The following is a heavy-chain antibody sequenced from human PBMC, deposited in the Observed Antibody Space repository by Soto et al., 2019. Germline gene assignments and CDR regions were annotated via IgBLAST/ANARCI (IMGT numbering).Heavy chain of an antibody. D-gene: IGHD4-17*01. CDR1: GFIVSSNY. CDR3: AKDRYGDYGGIDY. J-gene: IGHJ4*02. CDR2: IYTGGST. Sequence: PGGSLRLSCAASGFIVSSNYMSWVRQAPGKGLEWVSVIYTGGSTSYADSVKGRFTISRDTSKNTLFLQMNSLRAEDTAVYYCAKDRYGDYGGIDYWGQGTMVTVSS. V-gene: IGHV3-53*01.